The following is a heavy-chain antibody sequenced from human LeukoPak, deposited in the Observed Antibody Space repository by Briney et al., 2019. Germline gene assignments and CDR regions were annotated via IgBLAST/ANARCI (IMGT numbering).Heavy chain of an antibody. J-gene: IGHJ3*02. CDR2: ISYDGSNK. V-gene: IGHV3-30-3*01. D-gene: IGHD2/OR15-2a*01. Sequence: PGRSLRLSCAASGFTFSSYAMHWVRQAPGKGLEWVAVISYDGSNKYYADSVKGRFTISRDNSKNTLYLRMNSLRAEDTAVYYCAREILPMIFGAFDIWGQGTMVTVSS. CDR3: AREILPMIFGAFDI. CDR1: GFTFSSYA.